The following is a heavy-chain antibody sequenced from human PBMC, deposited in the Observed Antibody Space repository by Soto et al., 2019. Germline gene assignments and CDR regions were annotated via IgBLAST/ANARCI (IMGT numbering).Heavy chain of an antibody. V-gene: IGHV4-34*01. D-gene: IGHD3-9*01. Sequence: SETLSLTCAVYGGSFSGYYWSWIRQPPGKGLEWIGEINHSGSTNYNPSLKSRVTISVDTSKNQFSLKLSSVTAADTAVYYCARGPLGYFDWLRVGPFDYWGQGTLVTVSS. CDR3: ARGPLGYFDWLRVGPFDY. CDR2: INHSGST. J-gene: IGHJ4*02. CDR1: GGSFSGYY.